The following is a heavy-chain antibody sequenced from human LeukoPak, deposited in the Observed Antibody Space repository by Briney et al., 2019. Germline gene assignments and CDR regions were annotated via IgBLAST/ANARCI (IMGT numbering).Heavy chain of an antibody. CDR1: GFTFSDYY. CDR3: ARVDTAMAFDY. V-gene: IGHV3-11*01. Sequence: GGSLRLSCAASGFTFSDYYMSWLRQAPGKGLEWVSYISSSGSTIYYADSVKGRFTISRDNAKNSLYLQMNSLRAEDTAVYYCARVDTAMAFDYWGQGTLVTVSS. CDR2: ISSSGSTI. D-gene: IGHD5-18*01. J-gene: IGHJ4*02.